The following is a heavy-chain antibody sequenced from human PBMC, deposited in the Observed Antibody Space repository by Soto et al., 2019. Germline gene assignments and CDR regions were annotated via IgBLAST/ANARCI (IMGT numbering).Heavy chain of an antibody. CDR2: IKSKTDGGTT. D-gene: IGHD2-15*01. CDR3: TTEYCSGGSCPY. CDR1: GFTFSNAW. V-gene: IGHV3-15*07. Sequence: PGGSLRLSCAASGFTFSNAWMNWVRQAPGKGLEWVGRIKSKTDGGTTDYAAPVKGRLTISRDDSKNTLYLQMNSLKTEDTAVYYCTTEYCSGGSCPYWGQGTLVTVSS. J-gene: IGHJ4*02.